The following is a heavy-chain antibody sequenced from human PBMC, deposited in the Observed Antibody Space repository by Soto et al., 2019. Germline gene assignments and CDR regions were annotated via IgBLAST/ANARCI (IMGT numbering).Heavy chain of an antibody. CDR1: GFTFSSYG. Sequence: GGSLRLSCAASGFTFSSYGMSWVRQAPGKGLEWVSSISGSGGSTYYADSVKGRFTISRDNSKNTLYLQMNSLRAEDTAVYYCAKASAPGGTYFPLWFWGQGTLVTVPQ. D-gene: IGHD1-26*01. V-gene: IGHV3-23*01. CDR3: AKASAPGGTYFPLWF. CDR2: ISGSGGST. J-gene: IGHJ4*02.